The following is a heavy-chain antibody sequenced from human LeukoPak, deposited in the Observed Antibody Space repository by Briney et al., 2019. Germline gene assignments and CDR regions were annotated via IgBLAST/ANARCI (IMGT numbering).Heavy chain of an antibody. CDR2: ISSTSVYT. Sequence: GGSLRLSCAGSGFTFSDYYMNWIRQAPGKGLEWVSYISSTSVYTNYADSVKGRFTISRDNAKNSLYLQMNSLRAEDTAAYFCARDKEGGHINFDYWGQGTLVSVSS. J-gene: IGHJ4*02. D-gene: IGHD2-15*01. V-gene: IGHV3-11*05. CDR1: GFTFSDYY. CDR3: ARDKEGGHINFDY.